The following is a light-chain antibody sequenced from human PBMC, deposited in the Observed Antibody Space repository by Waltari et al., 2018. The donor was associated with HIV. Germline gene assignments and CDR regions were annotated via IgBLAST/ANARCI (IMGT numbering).Light chain of an antibody. Sequence: QSALTQPASVSGSPGQSITISCTGTSSDVGGYHYVSWYQQHPGKAPKLLISEVSNRTSGFSNRFSGSKSGNTASLSISWLQAEDEADYYCSSYTSSSIVFGGGTKLTVL. CDR3: SSYTSSSIV. V-gene: IGLV2-14*01. CDR2: EVS. J-gene: IGLJ2*01. CDR1: SSDVGGYHY.